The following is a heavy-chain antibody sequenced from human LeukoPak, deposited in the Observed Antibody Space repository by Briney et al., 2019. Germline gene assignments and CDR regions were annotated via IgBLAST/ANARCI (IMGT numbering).Heavy chain of an antibody. J-gene: IGHJ4*02. CDR2: INSDGFSI. CDR1: GFTFSAYW. V-gene: IGHV3-74*01. CDR3: ARVRGSYYFDY. D-gene: IGHD1-26*01. Sequence: PGGSLRLSCAASGFTFSAYWMHWVRQAPGKGLVWVSRINSDGFSITYADSVKGRFTISRDNAKNSLYLQVNSLRAEDTAVYYCARVRGSYYFDYWGQGTLVTVSS.